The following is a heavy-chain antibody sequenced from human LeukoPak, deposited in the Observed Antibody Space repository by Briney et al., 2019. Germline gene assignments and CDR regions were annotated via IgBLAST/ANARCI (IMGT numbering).Heavy chain of an antibody. J-gene: IGHJ4*02. V-gene: IGHV4-34*01. CDR3: ARSKSSGLKY. D-gene: IGHD6-19*01. CDR1: GGSFSAYY. Sequence: PSETLSLTCAVYGGSFSAYYWTWIRQPPGKGLEWIGEINYSGSTNYNPSLKSRVTISVDTSKNQFSLKLSSVTAADTAMYYCARSKSSGLKYWGQGTLVTVSS. CDR2: INYSGST.